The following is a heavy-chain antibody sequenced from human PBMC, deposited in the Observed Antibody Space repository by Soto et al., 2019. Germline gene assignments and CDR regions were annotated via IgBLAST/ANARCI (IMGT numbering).Heavy chain of an antibody. CDR3: ARDVSSGWNDASHDAFDI. J-gene: IGHJ3*02. CDR2: IIPIFGTA. D-gene: IGHD6-19*01. Sequence: QVQLVQSGAEVKKPGSSVKVSCKASGGTFSSYAISWVRQAPGQGLEWMGGIIPIFGTANYAQKFQGRVTITADESTSTAYMELSSLRYEDTAVYYCARDVSSGWNDASHDAFDIWGQGTMVTVSS. V-gene: IGHV1-69*01. CDR1: GGTFSSYA.